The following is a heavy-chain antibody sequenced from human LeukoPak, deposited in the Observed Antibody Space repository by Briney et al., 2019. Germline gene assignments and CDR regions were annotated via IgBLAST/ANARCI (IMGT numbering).Heavy chain of an antibody. J-gene: IGHJ4*02. D-gene: IGHD3-10*01. Sequence: GESLKISCKGSGYSFPIYWIAWVRQMPGKGLEWMGIIYPGDSDTRYSPSFQGQITISADKSISTAYLQWSSLKASDTAMYYCARRSTYGSGTNYLFDYWGQGTLVTVSS. CDR3: ARRSTYGSGTNYLFDY. V-gene: IGHV5-51*01. CDR2: IYPGDSDT. CDR1: GYSFPIYW.